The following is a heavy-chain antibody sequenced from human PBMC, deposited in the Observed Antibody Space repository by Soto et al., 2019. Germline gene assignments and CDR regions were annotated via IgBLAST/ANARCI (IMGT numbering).Heavy chain of an antibody. CDR1: GGTFNSNA. Sequence: QVQLVQSGAEVKKPGSSVKVSCKASGGTFNSNAISWVRQAPGHGLEWMGGIGPIFGRANYAQKCQGRATIAADESTSTAYMELSSLRSDDSAVYYWAKSPPVFGVVIHYYFDGWGQGTLVTVSS. CDR3: AKSPPVFGVVIHYYFDG. V-gene: IGHV1-69*12. CDR2: IGPIFGRA. D-gene: IGHD3-3*01. J-gene: IGHJ4*02.